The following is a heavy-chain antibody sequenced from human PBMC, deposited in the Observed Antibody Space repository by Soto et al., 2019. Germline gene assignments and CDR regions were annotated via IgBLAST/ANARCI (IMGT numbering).Heavy chain of an antibody. D-gene: IGHD4-17*01. V-gene: IGHV3-21*01. CDR1: GFTFSSYS. J-gene: IGHJ3*02. CDR2: ITTYSTSI. CDR3: ARGYGDYIPDAFNI. Sequence: EVQLVESGGGLVKTGGSLRLSCAASGFTFSSYSMNWVRQAPGEGLEWVSSITTYSTSIYYADSVKGRFTISRDNAKNSLFRQMNSLRAEDTAVYYCARGYGDYIPDAFNIWGQGKMVTVST.